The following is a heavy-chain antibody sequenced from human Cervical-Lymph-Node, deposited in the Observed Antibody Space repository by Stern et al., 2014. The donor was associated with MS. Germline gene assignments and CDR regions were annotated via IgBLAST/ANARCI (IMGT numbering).Heavy chain of an antibody. CDR1: GYFFTSYG. Sequence: VQLVQSGAEVKKPGASVKVSCKASGYFFTSYGISWVRQAPGQGLEWMGWISADNGDTNYAQNVQGRVTMTTDTSTNTAYMELSSLRSDDTALYYCARDSLIRTFGVEEGMDVWGQGTTVTGSS. CDR3: ARDSLIRTFGVEEGMDV. CDR2: ISADNGDT. D-gene: IGHD3-3*01. V-gene: IGHV1-18*01. J-gene: IGHJ6*02.